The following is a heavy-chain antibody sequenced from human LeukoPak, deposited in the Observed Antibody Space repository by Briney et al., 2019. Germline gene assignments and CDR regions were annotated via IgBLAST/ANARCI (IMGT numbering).Heavy chain of an antibody. D-gene: IGHD3-3*02. Sequence: GASVKVSCKASGYTFSDFYLHWVRQAPGQGLEWMGRFNPISGGTDYAQKFQGRVIMTRDTSTSTAYMEMIGLRSDDTAVYYCARDISGVGNYWGQGTLVTVSS. V-gene: IGHV1-2*02. J-gene: IGHJ4*02. CDR2: FNPISGGT. CDR3: ARDISGVGNY. CDR1: GYTFSDFY.